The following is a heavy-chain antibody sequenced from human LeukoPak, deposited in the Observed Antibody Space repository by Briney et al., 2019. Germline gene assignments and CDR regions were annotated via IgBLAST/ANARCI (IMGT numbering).Heavy chain of an antibody. D-gene: IGHD1-26*01. CDR3: ARVVAPVGATTIDY. V-gene: IGHV1-69*04. CDR1: GGTFSSYA. J-gene: IGHJ4*02. Sequence: SVKVSCKASGGTFSSYAISWVRQAPGQGLEWMGRIIPILGIANYAQKFQGRVTIAADKSTSTAYMELSSLRSEDTAVYYCARVVAPVGATTIDYWGQGTLVTVPS. CDR2: IIPILGIA.